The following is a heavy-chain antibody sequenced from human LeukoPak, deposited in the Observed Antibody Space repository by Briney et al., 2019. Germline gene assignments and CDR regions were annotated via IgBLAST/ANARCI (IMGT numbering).Heavy chain of an antibody. V-gene: IGHV3-23*01. D-gene: IGHD2-2*01. J-gene: IGHJ3*02. CDR1: GFTFSGYA. CDR2: ISGSGGDI. CDR3: AKCTTTCYANAFHI. Sequence: AGSLTLSCAASGFTFSGYAMSWVRQAPGKGLEWVSAISGSGGDIKYANSVKGRFTISRDNSKNTLYLQMNSLRVEDTAVYYCAKCTTTCYANAFHIWGQGTMVTVSS.